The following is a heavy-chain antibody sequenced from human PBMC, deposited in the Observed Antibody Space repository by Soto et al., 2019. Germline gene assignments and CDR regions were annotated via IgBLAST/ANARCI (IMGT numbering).Heavy chain of an antibody. CDR2: IGTAGDT. J-gene: IGHJ4*02. V-gene: IGHV3-13*01. CDR1: GFTFSSYD. CDR3: ARVVVGDFWSGYSDY. D-gene: IGHD3-3*01. Sequence: GGSLRLSCAASGFTFSSYDMHWVRQATGKGLEWVSAIGTAGDTYYTGSVKGRFTISRENAKNSLYLQMNSLRAEDTAVYYCARVVVGDFWSGYSDYWGQGTLVTVSS.